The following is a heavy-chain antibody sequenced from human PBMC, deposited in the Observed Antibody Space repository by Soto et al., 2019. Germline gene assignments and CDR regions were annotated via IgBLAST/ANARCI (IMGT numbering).Heavy chain of an antibody. CDR3: ARSLLGNVYDREGLDT. D-gene: IGHD3-22*01. J-gene: IGHJ5*02. V-gene: IGHV1-69*08. Sequence: QVQLVQSGTEVKKPGSSVTVSCKASGGPYSKYSISWVRQAPGQGLEWVGRIIPIFDTTNYAQKFQGRATITADKSTSTVYMDLSSLRSEDTAVYYCARSLLGNVYDREGLDTWGQGTLVTVSS. CDR1: GGPYSKYS. CDR2: IIPIFDTT.